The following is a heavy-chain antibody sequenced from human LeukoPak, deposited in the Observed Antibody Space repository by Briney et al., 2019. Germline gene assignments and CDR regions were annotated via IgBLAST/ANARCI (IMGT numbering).Heavy chain of an antibody. V-gene: IGHV4-34*01. CDR2: INHSGST. D-gene: IGHD1-26*01. CDR1: GGSFSGYY. Sequence: SETLSLTCAVYGGSFSGYYWSWIRQPPGKGLEWIGEINHSGSTNYNPSLKSRVTISVDTSKNQFSLKLSSVTAADTAVYYCARKLRSGSYYLGAWGYLDYWGQGTLVTVSS. J-gene: IGHJ4*02. CDR3: ARKLRSGSYYLGAWGYLDY.